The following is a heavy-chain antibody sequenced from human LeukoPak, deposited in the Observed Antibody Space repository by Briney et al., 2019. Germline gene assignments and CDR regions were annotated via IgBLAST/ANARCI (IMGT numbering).Heavy chain of an antibody. J-gene: IGHJ4*02. CDR1: GFTFDDYA. CDR3: VKGGGYSSSWMSLFDS. Sequence: GGSLRLSCTVSGFTFDDYAMHWVRQAPGKGLEWVSLITWGGGHTYYPDSMKGRFTISRDNPTNSLYLQMDSLRAEDTALYYCVKGGGYSSSWMSLFDSWGQGTLVTVSS. D-gene: IGHD6-13*01. CDR2: ITWGGGHT. V-gene: IGHV3-43D*03.